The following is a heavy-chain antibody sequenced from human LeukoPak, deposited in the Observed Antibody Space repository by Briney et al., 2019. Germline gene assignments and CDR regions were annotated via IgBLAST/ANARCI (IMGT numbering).Heavy chain of an antibody. CDR1: GYTFTSYG. D-gene: IGHD2-2*01. CDR2: ISAYNGNT. Sequence: GASVKVSCKASGYTFTSYGISWVRQAPGQGLEWMGWISAYNGNTNYAQKLQGRVTMTTDTSTSTAYMELRSLRSDDTAVYCCARIGIVVVPAAMGEDFDYWGQGTLVTVSS. CDR3: ARIGIVVVPAAMGEDFDY. J-gene: IGHJ4*02. V-gene: IGHV1-18*01.